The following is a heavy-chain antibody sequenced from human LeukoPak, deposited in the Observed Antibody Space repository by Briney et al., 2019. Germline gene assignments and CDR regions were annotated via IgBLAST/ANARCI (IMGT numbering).Heavy chain of an antibody. CDR3: AKSGRSRFWSGYYHYYYYYMDV. J-gene: IGHJ6*03. D-gene: IGHD3-3*01. CDR2: IRYDGSNK. CDR1: GFTFSSYG. Sequence: GGSLRLSCAASGFTFSSYGMHWVRQAPGKGLEWVAFIRYDGSNKYYADSVKGRFTISRDNSKNTLYLQMNSLRAEDTAVYYCAKSGRSRFWSGYYHYYYYYMDVWGKGTTVTVSS. V-gene: IGHV3-30*02.